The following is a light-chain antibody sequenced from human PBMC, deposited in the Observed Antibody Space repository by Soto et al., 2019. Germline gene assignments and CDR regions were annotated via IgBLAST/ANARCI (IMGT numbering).Light chain of an antibody. CDR3: QVWDTNSGAV. CDR2: DDK. Sequence: SYELTQPPSVSVAPGQTAIITCGGDNLQTKNVHWYQQRSGQAPVLVIYDDKKRPSGIPERFSGSSSGNLATLTLIRVESRDEADYYCQVWDTNSGAVFGGGTKLTVL. V-gene: IGLV3-21*02. CDR1: NLQTKN. J-gene: IGLJ2*01.